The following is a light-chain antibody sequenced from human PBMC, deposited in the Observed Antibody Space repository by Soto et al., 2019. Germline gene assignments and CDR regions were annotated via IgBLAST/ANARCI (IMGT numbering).Light chain of an antibody. CDR2: DAS. J-gene: IGKJ4*01. CDR1: QSISKY. Sequence: EIVLTQSPVTLSLSPGERATLSCRASQSISKYLAWYQQKSGQAPRLLIYDASNRASGIPARFTGSGSGTDFTLTISSLEPEDFAVYYCQQRSNWRGTFGGGTKVELK. V-gene: IGKV3-11*01. CDR3: QQRSNWRGT.